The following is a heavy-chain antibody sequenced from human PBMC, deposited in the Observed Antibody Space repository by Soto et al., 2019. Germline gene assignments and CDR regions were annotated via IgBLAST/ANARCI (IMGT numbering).Heavy chain of an antibody. J-gene: IGHJ6*02. Sequence: EVQLVESGGGLVQPGGSLKLSCAASGFTFSGSAMHWVRQASGKGLEWVSRIRSKANSYATAYAASVKGRFTISRDDSKNTAYLQMNSLKTEDTAVYYCTRYHPRYYGMDVWGQGTTVTVSS. V-gene: IGHV3-73*02. CDR3: TRYHPRYYGMDV. D-gene: IGHD2-2*01. CDR2: IRSKANSYAT. CDR1: GFTFSGSA.